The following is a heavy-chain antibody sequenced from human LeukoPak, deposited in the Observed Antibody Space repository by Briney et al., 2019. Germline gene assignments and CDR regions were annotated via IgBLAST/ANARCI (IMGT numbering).Heavy chain of an antibody. D-gene: IGHD2-2*01. CDR3: AKPLVPAGMSWFDP. CDR1: GFTFSSYA. Sequence: GGSLRLSCAASGFTFSSYAMSWVRQAPGKGLEWVSAISGSGGSTYYADSVKGRFTISRDNSKNTLYLQMNSLRAEDMAVYYCAKPLVPAGMSWFDPWGQGTLVTVSS. J-gene: IGHJ5*02. CDR2: ISGSGGST. V-gene: IGHV3-23*01.